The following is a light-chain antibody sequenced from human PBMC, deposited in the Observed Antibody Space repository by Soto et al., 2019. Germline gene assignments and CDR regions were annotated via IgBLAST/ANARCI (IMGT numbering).Light chain of an antibody. J-gene: IGLJ3*02. CDR1: SSNIGTNH. V-gene: IGLV1-47*01. Sequence: QTVVTQPPSASGTPGQWVTISCSGGSSNIGTNHVYWYQHLPGAAPKLLIYRNSLRPSGVPDRFSGSNSGTSASLANSGLRSDDEADYYCAAWDDSLSGWVFGGGTQLTVL. CDR3: AAWDDSLSGWV. CDR2: RNS.